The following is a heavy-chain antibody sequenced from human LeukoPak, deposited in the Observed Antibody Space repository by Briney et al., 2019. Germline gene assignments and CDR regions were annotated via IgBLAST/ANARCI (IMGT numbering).Heavy chain of an antibody. V-gene: IGHV3-48*03. Sequence: PGGSLRLSCAASGFTFSSYKMNWVRQAPGKGLEWVSYISSSGSTIYYADSVKGRFTISGDNAKNSLYLQMNSLRAEDTAVYYCARDKRSRWFGESTYYFDYWGQGTLVTVSS. J-gene: IGHJ4*02. D-gene: IGHD3-10*01. CDR3: ARDKRSRWFGESTYYFDY. CDR1: GFTFSSYK. CDR2: ISSSGSTI.